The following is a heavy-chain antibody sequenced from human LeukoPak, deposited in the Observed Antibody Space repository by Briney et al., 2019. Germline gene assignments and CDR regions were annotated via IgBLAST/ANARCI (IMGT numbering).Heavy chain of an antibody. D-gene: IGHD5-12*01. Sequence: SQTLSLTCTVSGGSISSGGYYWSWIRQHPGKGLEWIGYIYYSGSTYYNPSLKSRVTISVDTSKNQFSLKLSSVTAADTAVYYCARGASGYSGYPYYFDYWGQGTLVTVSS. CDR2: IYYSGST. J-gene: IGHJ4*02. V-gene: IGHV4-31*03. CDR1: GGSISSGGYY. CDR3: ARGASGYSGYPYYFDY.